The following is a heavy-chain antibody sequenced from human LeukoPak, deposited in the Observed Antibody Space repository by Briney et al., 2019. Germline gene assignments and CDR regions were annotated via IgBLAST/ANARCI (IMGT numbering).Heavy chain of an antibody. CDR2: ISGSGGGT. D-gene: IGHD3-10*01. J-gene: IGHJ4*02. CDR3: AKRGVVIRVFLVGFHKEAYYFDS. CDR1: GITLSNYA. V-gene: IGHV3-23*01. Sequence: PGGSLRLSCAVSGITLSNYAMTWVRQAPGKGLEWVAGISGSGGGTNYADSVKGRFTISRDNSKNTLYLQMNNLRVDDTAVYFCAKRGVVIRVFLVGFHKEAYYFDSWGQGALVTVSS.